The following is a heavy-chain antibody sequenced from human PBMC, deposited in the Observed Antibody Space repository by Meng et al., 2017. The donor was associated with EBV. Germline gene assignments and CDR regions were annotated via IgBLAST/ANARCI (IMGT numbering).Heavy chain of an antibody. D-gene: IGHD6-13*01. J-gene: IGHJ4*02. CDR2: IIPIFGTA. CDR1: GGTFSSYA. Sequence: QVALVHAWAVMNQPGSSVKPSVKASGGTFSSYAISWVRQAPGQGLEWMGGIIPIFGTANYAQKFQGRVTITADKSTSTAYMELSSLRSEDTAVYYCARAEIAAAGRLDYWGQGTLVTVSS. CDR3: ARAEIAAAGRLDY. V-gene: IGHV1-69*06.